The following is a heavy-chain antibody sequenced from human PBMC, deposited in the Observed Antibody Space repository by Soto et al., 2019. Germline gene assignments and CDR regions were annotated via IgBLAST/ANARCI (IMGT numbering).Heavy chain of an antibody. CDR2: IYYSGST. D-gene: IGHD2-21*02. V-gene: IGHV4-31*03. CDR3: ARGICGGDCYVLNYYYYYGMDV. J-gene: IGHJ6*02. CDR1: GGSISSGGYY. Sequence: TLSLTCTVSGGSISSGGYYWSWIRQHPGKGLEWIGYIYYSGSTYYNPSLKSRVTISVDTSKNQFSLKLSSVTAADTAVYYCARGICGGDCYVLNYYYYYGMDVWGQGTTVTVSS.